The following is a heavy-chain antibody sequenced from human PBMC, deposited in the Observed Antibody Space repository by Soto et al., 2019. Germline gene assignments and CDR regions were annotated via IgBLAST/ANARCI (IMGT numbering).Heavy chain of an antibody. CDR3: ARDRHSSITYAFDI. V-gene: IGHV1-69*06. Sequence: SVKVSCKSSEGIFTNYAINWVRQAPGQGLEWMGGIIPIFGPANYAQRFQARVTITADKSTSTVYMELSSLRSEDSAVYYCARDRHSSITYAFDIWG. D-gene: IGHD1-20*01. J-gene: IGHJ3*02. CDR1: EGIFTNYA. CDR2: IIPIFGPA.